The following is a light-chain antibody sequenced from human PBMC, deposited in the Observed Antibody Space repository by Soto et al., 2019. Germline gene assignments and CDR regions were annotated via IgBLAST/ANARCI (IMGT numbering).Light chain of an antibody. CDR3: QQYSNWPLWT. CDR1: QSVSSN. Sequence: EIVMTQSPATLFVSAGERATLSCRASQSVSSNLAWYQQKPGQAPRLRIYGASTRATGIPARFSGSGSGTEFTLTISSLQSEDFAVYYCQQYSNWPLWTFGQGTKVEIK. J-gene: IGKJ1*01. CDR2: GAS. V-gene: IGKV3-15*01.